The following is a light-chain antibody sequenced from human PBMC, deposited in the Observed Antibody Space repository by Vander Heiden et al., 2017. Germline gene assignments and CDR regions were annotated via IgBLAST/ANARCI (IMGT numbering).Light chain of an antibody. J-gene: IGKJ5*01. V-gene: IGKV1-33*01. CDR2: DAS. CDR3: QQEDSLPNT. Sequence: DIQMTQSPSSLSASVGDKITITCQASLDITNYLNWYQQKPGKAPKLLIYDASILDTGVPSRFSGRASATHFTFTISILHPEDFATYYCQQEDSLPNTFGQGTPMDIK. CDR1: LDITNY.